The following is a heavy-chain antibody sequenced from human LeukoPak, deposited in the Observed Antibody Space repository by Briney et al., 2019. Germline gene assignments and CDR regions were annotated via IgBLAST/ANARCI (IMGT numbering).Heavy chain of an antibody. CDR1: GFTFSSYA. V-gene: IGHV3-30*04. Sequence: RGSLRLSCAASGFTFSSYAMHWVRQAPGKGLEWVAVISNDGSNKYYADSVKGRFTISRDNSKNTLYLQMNSLRAEDTAVYYCARDRVGQQLVGRKYYDYYMDVWGKGTTVTISS. CDR3: ARDRVGQQLVGRKYYDYYMDV. D-gene: IGHD6-13*01. J-gene: IGHJ6*03. CDR2: ISNDGSNK.